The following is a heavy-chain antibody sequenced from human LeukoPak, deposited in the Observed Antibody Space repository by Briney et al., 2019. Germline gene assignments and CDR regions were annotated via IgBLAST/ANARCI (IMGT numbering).Heavy chain of an antibody. Sequence: GGSLRLSCAASGFTFSSYEMNWVRQAPGKGLEWISYISSSGSTIYYADSVKGRFTISRDNSKNTLYLQMNSLRAEDTAVYYCARGPSGYHNTGGQGTLVTVSS. D-gene: IGHD5-12*01. CDR3: ARGPSGYHNT. CDR1: GFTFSSYE. V-gene: IGHV3-48*03. J-gene: IGHJ4*02. CDR2: ISSSGSTI.